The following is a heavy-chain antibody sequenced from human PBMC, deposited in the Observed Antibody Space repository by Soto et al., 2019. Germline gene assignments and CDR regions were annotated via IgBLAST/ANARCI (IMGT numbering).Heavy chain of an antibody. CDR2: IYHSGST. D-gene: IGHD3-10*01. Sequence: PSETLSLTCAVSGGSISSGGYSWSWIRQPPGKGLEWIGYIYHSGSTYYNPSLKSRVTISVDRSKNQFSLKLSSVTAADTAVYYCARRSDGSGRRDAFYSWGQETMVTVSS. CDR1: GGSISSGGYS. V-gene: IGHV4-30-2*01. CDR3: ARRSDGSGRRDAFYS. J-gene: IGHJ3*02.